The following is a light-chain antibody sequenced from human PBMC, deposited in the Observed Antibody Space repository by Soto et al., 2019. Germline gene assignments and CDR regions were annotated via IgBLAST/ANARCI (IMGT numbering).Light chain of an antibody. CDR1: QNIDIF. J-gene: IGKJ1*01. CDR2: GAS. CDR3: LQDYNYPWT. V-gene: IGKV1-39*01. Sequence: IHMTQSPPSLSASVGDRVTISCRASQNIDIFLNWYHQKPGRAPNLLIYGASTLQDGVPSRFSGSGSGTDFSLTISSLQPEDFATYYCLQDYNYPWTFGQGTKVDIK.